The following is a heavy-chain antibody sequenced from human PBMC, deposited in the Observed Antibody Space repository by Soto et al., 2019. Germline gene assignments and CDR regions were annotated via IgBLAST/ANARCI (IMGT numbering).Heavy chain of an antibody. CDR3: ARYLRSTYYDSSGPFDY. D-gene: IGHD3-22*01. Sequence: ASVKVSCKASGYTFTSYGISWVRQAPGQGLEWMGWISAYNGNTNYAQKLQGRVTMTTDTSPSTAYMELRSLRSDDTAVYYCARYLRSTYYDSSGPFDYWGQGTLVTVSS. V-gene: IGHV1-18*01. CDR2: ISAYNGNT. J-gene: IGHJ4*02. CDR1: GYTFTSYG.